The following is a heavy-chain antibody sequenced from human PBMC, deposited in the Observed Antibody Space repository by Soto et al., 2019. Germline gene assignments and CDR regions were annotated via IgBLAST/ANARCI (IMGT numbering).Heavy chain of an antibody. V-gene: IGHV3-21*01. D-gene: IGHD3-9*01. CDR1: GFTFSSYS. CDR3: ARLYDILTGYYRDLDY. Sequence: NPGGSLRLSCAASGFTFSSYSMNWVRQAPGKGLEWVSSISSSSSYIYYADSVKGRFTISRDNAKNSLYLQMNSLRAEDTAVYYCARLYDILTGYYRDLDYWGQGTLVTVSS. CDR2: ISSSSSYI. J-gene: IGHJ4*02.